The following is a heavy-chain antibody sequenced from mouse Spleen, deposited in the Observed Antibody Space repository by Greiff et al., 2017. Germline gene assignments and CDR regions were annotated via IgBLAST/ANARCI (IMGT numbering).Heavy chain of an antibody. V-gene: IGHV3-5*01. CDR1: GFSFTTCNFR. CDR3: ERGGYYDYAMDY. CDR2: IDYSGTI. Sequence: EVKLQESGPGLVKPSQTVSLTCTVSGFSFTTCNFRWVRIRQFPGHKLEGIGYIDYSGTITYNPSLTNRTTNTRDTPKNRFFQEKNSLTAEDTATYYCERGGYYDYAMDYWGQGTSVTVSS. D-gene: IGHD2-3*01. J-gene: IGHJ4*01.